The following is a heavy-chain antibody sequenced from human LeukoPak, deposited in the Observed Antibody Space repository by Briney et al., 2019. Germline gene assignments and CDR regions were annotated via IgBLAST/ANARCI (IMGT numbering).Heavy chain of an antibody. CDR1: GGSFSSHA. Sequence: SVTASCKASGGSFSSHAINWVRQAPGQGLEWMGGIIPMFGTANYTQKFQGRVTITADASTAYMELSSLRSEDTAIYFCARALGYCSGGSCYSHYGGGHSWAQRTLVIVSS. CDR2: IIPMFGTA. J-gene: IGHJ4*02. D-gene: IGHD2-15*01. V-gene: IGHV1-69*01. CDR3: ARALGYCSGGSCYSHYGGGHS.